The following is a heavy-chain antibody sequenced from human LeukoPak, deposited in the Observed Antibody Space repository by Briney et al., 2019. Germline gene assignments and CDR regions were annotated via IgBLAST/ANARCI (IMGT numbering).Heavy chain of an antibody. Sequence: GGSLRLSCAASGFTFSSYGMHWVRQAPGKGLEWVAVIWYDGSNKYYADSVKGRFTISRDNSKNTLYLQMNSLRAEDTAVYYCARSRITIFGVVLYYFDYWGQGTLVTVSS. CDR2: IWYDGSNK. J-gene: IGHJ4*02. D-gene: IGHD3-3*01. CDR3: ARSRITIFGVVLYYFDY. V-gene: IGHV3-33*01. CDR1: GFTFSSYG.